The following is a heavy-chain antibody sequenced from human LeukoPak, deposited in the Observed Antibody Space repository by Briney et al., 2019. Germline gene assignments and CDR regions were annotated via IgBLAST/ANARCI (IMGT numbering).Heavy chain of an antibody. Sequence: PSETLSLTCTVSGGSISSYYWSWIRQPPGKGLEWIGFISHSGNTNYNPSLKSRVTISIDTSKSQFSLKLRSVIAADTAVYYCVRVRVVTQDFDYWGQGTLVTVSP. CDR2: ISHSGNT. CDR3: VRVRVVTQDFDY. D-gene: IGHD4-23*01. J-gene: IGHJ4*02. V-gene: IGHV4-59*01. CDR1: GGSISSYY.